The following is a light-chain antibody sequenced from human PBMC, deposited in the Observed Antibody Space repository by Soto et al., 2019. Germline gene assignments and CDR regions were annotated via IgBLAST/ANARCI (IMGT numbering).Light chain of an antibody. J-gene: IGKJ5*01. CDR3: QQLNAL. CDR2: AAS. V-gene: IGKV1-9*01. CDR1: QDIAIY. Sequence: IQLTQSPSSLSASVGDRVTITCRASQDIAIYLAWYQQKPGEAPKLLIYAASTLYGGVPSRFSGSGSGTDFALTITSLQAEDFATYYCQQLNALFGQGTRLEIK.